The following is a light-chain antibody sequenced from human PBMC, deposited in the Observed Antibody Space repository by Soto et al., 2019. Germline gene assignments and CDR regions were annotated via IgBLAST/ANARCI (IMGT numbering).Light chain of an antibody. CDR3: QQYNTFST. CDR2: DAS. J-gene: IGKJ1*01. CDR1: QSISSW. V-gene: IGKV1-5*01. Sequence: DIPMTQSPRTLSGSLLDGVSIXCRASQSISSWLAWYQQKPGKAPKLLIYDASSLESGVPSRFSGSGSGTEFILTISSLQADDFATYYCQQYNTFSTFGQGTKVDIK.